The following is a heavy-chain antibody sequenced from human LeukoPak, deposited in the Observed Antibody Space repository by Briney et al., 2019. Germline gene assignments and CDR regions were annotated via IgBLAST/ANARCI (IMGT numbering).Heavy chain of an antibody. CDR3: ARSRDGYNPFYFDY. CDR2: ISYDGSNK. J-gene: IGHJ4*02. V-gene: IGHV3-30*03. D-gene: IGHD5-24*01. Sequence: GGSLRLSCAASGFAFSSYDMHWVRQAPGKGLEWVAFISYDGSNKYYSDSVKGRFTFSRDNSKNTLYLQMNSLRAEDTAVYYCARSRDGYNPFYFDYWGQGTLVTVYS. CDR1: GFAFSSYD.